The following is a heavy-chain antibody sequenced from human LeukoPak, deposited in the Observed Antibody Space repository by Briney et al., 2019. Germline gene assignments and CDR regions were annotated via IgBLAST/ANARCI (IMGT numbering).Heavy chain of an antibody. CDR2: INHSGST. CDR3: ARGPGYQLLVFGH. Sequence: PSETLSLTCAVYGGSFSGYYWSWIRQPPGKGLEWIGEINHSGSTNYNPSLKSRVTISVDTSKNQFSLKLSSVTAADTAVYYCARGPGYQLLVFGHWGQGTLVTVSS. J-gene: IGHJ4*02. D-gene: IGHD2-2*01. CDR1: GGSFSGYY. V-gene: IGHV4-34*01.